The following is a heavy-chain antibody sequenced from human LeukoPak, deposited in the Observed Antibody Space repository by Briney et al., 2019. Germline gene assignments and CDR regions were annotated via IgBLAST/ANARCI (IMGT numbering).Heavy chain of an antibody. CDR1: GFTFSSYA. J-gene: IGHJ4*02. CDR3: ARDPAYSYFDY. Sequence: GGSLRLSCAASGFTFSSYAMHWVRQAPGKGLEWVAVISYDGSNKYYADSVKGRFTISRDNSKNTLYLQMNSLRAEDTAVYYCARDPAYSYFDYWGQGTLVTVSS. V-gene: IGHV3-30*01. CDR2: ISYDGSNK. D-gene: IGHD4-11*01.